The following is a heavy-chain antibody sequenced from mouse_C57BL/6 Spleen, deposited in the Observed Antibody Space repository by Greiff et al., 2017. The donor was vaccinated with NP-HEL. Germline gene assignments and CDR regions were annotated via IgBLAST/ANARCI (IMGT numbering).Heavy chain of an antibody. CDR2: INPSNGGT. D-gene: IGHD2-1*01. CDR3: ARSRIYYGNYEGYFDV. CDR1: GYTFTSYW. J-gene: IGHJ1*03. Sequence: VQLQQPGTELVKPGASVKLSCKASGYTFTSYWMHWVKQRPGQGLEWIGNINPSNGGTNYNEKFKSKATLTVDKSSSTAYMQLSSLTSEDSAVYYCARSRIYYGNYEGYFDVWGTGTTVTVSS. V-gene: IGHV1-53*01.